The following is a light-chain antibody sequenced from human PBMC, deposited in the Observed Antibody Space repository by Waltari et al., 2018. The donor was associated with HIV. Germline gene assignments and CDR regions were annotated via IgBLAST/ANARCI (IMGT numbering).Light chain of an antibody. CDR3: AAWDVSLSGWV. V-gene: IGLV1-47*01. J-gene: IGLJ3*02. CDR2: RNN. Sequence: SVLTQPPSTSGTPGQKVTISCSGSTSNIGSTFVYWYQQFPGTAHKLLIYRNNERPSGVPDRFSGSKSGISASLAITGLRSEDEADYYCAAWDVSLSGWVFGGGTKLTVL. CDR1: TSNIGSTF.